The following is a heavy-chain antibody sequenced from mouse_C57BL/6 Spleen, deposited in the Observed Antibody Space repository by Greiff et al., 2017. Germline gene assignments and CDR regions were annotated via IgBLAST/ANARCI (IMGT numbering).Heavy chain of an antibody. CDR2: IYPGSGST. J-gene: IGHJ1*03. V-gene: IGHV1-55*01. D-gene: IGHD4-1*01. CDR1: GYTFTSYW. Sequence: QVQLQQSGAELVKPGASVKMSCKASGYTFTSYWITWVKQRPGQGLEWIGDIYPGSGSTNYNEKFKSKATLTVDTSSSTAYLQLSSLTSADSAVYYCARRTGTWWYFDVWGTGTTVTVSS. CDR3: ARRTGTWWYFDV.